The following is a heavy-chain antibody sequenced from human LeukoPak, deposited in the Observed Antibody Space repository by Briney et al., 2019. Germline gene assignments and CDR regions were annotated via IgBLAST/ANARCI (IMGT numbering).Heavy chain of an antibody. J-gene: IGHJ4*02. V-gene: IGHV1-2*02. CDR1: GGTFSSYA. Sequence: ASVKVSCKASGGTFSSYAISWVRQAPGQGLEWMGWINPNSGGTNYAQKFQGRVTMTRDTSISTAYMELSRLRSDDTAVYYCAISDPGSYSFDYWGQGTLVTVSS. CDR3: AISDPGSYSFDY. D-gene: IGHD1-26*01. CDR2: INPNSGGT.